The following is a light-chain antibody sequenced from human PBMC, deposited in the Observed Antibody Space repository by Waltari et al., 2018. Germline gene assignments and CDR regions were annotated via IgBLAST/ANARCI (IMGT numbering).Light chain of an antibody. J-gene: IGLJ2*01. CDR1: SSTIGRKG. V-gene: IGLV1-44*01. CDR2: TNY. CDR3: AAWDDSLSGRV. Sequence: QSVVTQPPSVFGTPGQGVTVSGSGSSSTIGRKGGSWYQQVPGTAPKLLIHTNYRRPSGVPDRFSGSKSGTSASLAISGLQSEDEAHYYCAAWDDSLSGRVFGGGTKVTVL.